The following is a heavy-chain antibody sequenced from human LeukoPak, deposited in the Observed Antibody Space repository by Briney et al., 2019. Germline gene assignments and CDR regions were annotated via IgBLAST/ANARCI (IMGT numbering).Heavy chain of an antibody. Sequence: ASVKVSCKASGYTFASYGIGWVRQAPGQGLEWMGYFSAYNGNTNYAQKFLDRVTMTTDTSTSTAYMELRSPRSDDTAVYYCARGLSGSYFSFQYWGQGTLVTVSS. CDR1: GYTFASYG. CDR3: ARGLSGSYFSFQY. J-gene: IGHJ1*01. V-gene: IGHV1-18*01. CDR2: FSAYNGNT. D-gene: IGHD1-26*01.